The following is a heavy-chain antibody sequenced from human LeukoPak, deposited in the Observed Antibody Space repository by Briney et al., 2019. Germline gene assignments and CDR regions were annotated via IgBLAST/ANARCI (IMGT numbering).Heavy chain of an antibody. CDR1: GFTFSSYG. CDR3: ARDTSSRGYTPDY. J-gene: IGHJ4*02. V-gene: IGHV3-30*03. Sequence: GGSLRLSCAASGFTFSSYGMHWVRQAPGKGLEWVAVISYDGSNKYYAESVKGRFTSSRDNSKNTLYLQMNSLRAEDTAVYYCARDTSSRGYTPDYWGQGTLVTVSS. CDR2: ISYDGSNK. D-gene: IGHD2-2*02.